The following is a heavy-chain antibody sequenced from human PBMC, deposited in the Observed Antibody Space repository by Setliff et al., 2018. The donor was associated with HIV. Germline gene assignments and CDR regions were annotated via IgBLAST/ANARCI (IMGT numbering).Heavy chain of an antibody. V-gene: IGHV4-39*01. CDR1: GGSISSSTYY. J-gene: IGHJ4*02. CDR2: IYYRGST. D-gene: IGHD3-10*01. CDR3: ARGGTMIRGLDY. Sequence: TLSLTCTVSGGSISSSTYYWGWIRQPPGKGLEWIGNIYYRGSTYYNPSLKSRVTISADTSKNQFSLNLSSVTAADTAVYYCARGGTMIRGLDYWGQGSLVTVSS.